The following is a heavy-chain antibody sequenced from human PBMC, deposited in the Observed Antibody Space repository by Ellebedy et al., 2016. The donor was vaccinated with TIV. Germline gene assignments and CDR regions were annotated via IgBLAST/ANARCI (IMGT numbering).Heavy chain of an antibody. V-gene: IGHV1-69*13. D-gene: IGHD3/OR15-3a*01. CDR1: GGTFSSYA. CDR2: IIPIFGTA. Sequence: AASVTVSCKASGGTFSSYAISWVRLAPGQGLEWMGGIIPIFGTANYAQKFQGRVTITADESTSTACMELSSLRSEDTAVYYCASVLRGLGGGMDVWGQGTTVTVSS. J-gene: IGHJ6*02. CDR3: ASVLRGLGGGMDV.